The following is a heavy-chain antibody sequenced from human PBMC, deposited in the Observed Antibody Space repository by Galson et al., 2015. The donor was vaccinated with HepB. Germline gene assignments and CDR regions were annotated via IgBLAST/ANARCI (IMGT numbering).Heavy chain of an antibody. V-gene: IGHV1-69*13. CDR3: ARASLPYQLLGTFDI. CDR1: GGTFSTYA. Sequence: SVKVSCKASGGTFSTYAITWVRQAPGQGLEWMGGIIPIFGTANYAQKSQDRVTITADESTTTAYMELSSLRSGDTAVYYCARASLPYQLLGTFDIWGQGTMVTVSS. J-gene: IGHJ3*02. D-gene: IGHD2-2*01. CDR2: IIPIFGTA.